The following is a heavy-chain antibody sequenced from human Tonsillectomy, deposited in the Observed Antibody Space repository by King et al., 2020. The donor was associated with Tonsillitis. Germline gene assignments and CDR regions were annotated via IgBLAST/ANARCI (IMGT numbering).Heavy chain of an antibody. D-gene: IGHD6-19*01. V-gene: IGHV3-23*04. Sequence: DVQLVESGGGLVQPGGSLRLSCAASGFIFSNYATSWVRQAPGKGLEWVSAISGSGGRTHYAESVKGRFTISRDNSKNTLYMQMNSLRAEDTAVYYCAKDTAVAGYYWGQGTQVIVSS. CDR3: AKDTAVAGYY. CDR2: ISGSGGRT. CDR1: GFIFSNYA. J-gene: IGHJ4*02.